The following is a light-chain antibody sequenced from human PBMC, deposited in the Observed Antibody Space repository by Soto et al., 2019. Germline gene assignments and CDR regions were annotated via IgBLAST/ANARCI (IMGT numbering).Light chain of an antibody. CDR3: CAYAGSXV. CDR2: DVS. CDR1: SSDVGGYNY. Sequence: QSVLTQPRSVSGSPGQSVTISCTGTSSDVGGYNYVSWYQQHPGKAPKLMIYDVSKRPSGVPDRFSGSKSGNTASLTISGLQSEDEADYYCCAYAGSXVFGTGTKLNVL. J-gene: IGLJ1*01. V-gene: IGLV2-11*01.